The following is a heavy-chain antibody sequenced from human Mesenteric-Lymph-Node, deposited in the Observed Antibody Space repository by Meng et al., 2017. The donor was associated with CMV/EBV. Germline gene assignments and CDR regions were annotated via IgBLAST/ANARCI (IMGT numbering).Heavy chain of an antibody. CDR2: ISYKGSDT. CDR3: VRDLMFGVPGAMLDY. Sequence: GGSLRLSCAASGFTFSSYAMHWVRQAPGKGLDWVAVISYKGSDTYYADSVQRRFTISRDTSKNTLFLQMNSLRPEDTAVYYCVRDLMFGVPGAMLDYWGQGTLVTVSS. V-gene: IGHV3-30*04. CDR1: GFTFSSYA. D-gene: IGHD2-2*01. J-gene: IGHJ4*02.